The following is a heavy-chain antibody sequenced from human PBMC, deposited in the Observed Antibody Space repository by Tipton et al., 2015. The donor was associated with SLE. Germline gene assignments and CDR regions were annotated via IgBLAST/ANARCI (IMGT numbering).Heavy chain of an antibody. Sequence: TLSLTCSVSTYSISNGHYWAWVRQPPGKGLEWIGTVYHTGNTYYNPSLKSRVTISVDTSKNQFSLKLSSVTAADTAVYYCARASIAVAENDAFDIWGQGTMVTVSS. CDR1: TYSISNGHY. V-gene: IGHV4-38-2*01. J-gene: IGHJ3*02. CDR2: VYHTGNT. D-gene: IGHD6-19*01. CDR3: ARASIAVAENDAFDI.